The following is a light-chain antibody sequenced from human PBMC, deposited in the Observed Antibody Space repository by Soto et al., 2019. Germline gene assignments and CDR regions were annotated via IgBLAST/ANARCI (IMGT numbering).Light chain of an antibody. J-gene: IGLJ2*01. CDR1: SSNIGAGSD. V-gene: IGLV1-40*01. CDR3: QSYDSSLSGVV. Sequence: QSVLTQPPSVSGAPGQRVTISCTGSSSNIGAGSDVHWYQQLPGTAPKLLIHGNSNRPSGVPDRFSGSKSGTSASLAITGLQAEDEADYYCQSYDSSLSGVVFGGGTKVTVL. CDR2: GNS.